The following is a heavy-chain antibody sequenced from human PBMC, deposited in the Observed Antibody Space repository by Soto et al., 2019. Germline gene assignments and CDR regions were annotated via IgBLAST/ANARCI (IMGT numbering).Heavy chain of an antibody. Sequence: SSETLSLTCTFSCGSTIGSSYYWGWIRQPPGKGLECIGSVHYSGSTDYNPSLKSRVTISVDTSKNQFSLKLTSVTAADTAVYFCASFSGATYGDYGGGINYWGQGTLVTVSS. CDR3: ASFSGATYGDYGGGINY. D-gene: IGHD4-17*01. V-gene: IGHV4-39*01. J-gene: IGHJ4*02. CDR2: VHYSGST. CDR1: CGSTIGSSYY.